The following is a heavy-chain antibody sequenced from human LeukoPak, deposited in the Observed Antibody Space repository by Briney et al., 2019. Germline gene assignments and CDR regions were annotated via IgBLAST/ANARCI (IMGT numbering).Heavy chain of an antibody. D-gene: IGHD3-22*01. CDR1: GYTFTSYG. V-gene: IGHV1-18*01. CDR2: ISAYNGNT. CDR3: ASSYYYDSSGYYYTADY. J-gene: IGHJ4*02. Sequence: ASVKGSCKASGYTFTSYGISWVRQAPGQWLEWMGWISAYNGNTNYAQNLQGRVTMTTDTSTSTAYMELRSLRSDDTAVYYCASSYYYDSSGYYYTADYWGQGTLVTVSS.